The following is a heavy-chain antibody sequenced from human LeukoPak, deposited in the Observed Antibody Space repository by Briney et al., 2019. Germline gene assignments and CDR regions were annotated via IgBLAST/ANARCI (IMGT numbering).Heavy chain of an antibody. Sequence: GGSLRLSCAASGFTVSSNYMSWVRQAPGKGLEWVSVIYSGGSTYYADSVKGRFTISRDNSKNTLYLQMNSLRAEDTAVYYCARGGQQLGGNGDYFDYWGQGTLVTVSS. CDR2: IYSGGST. CDR3: ARGGQQLGGNGDYFDY. V-gene: IGHV3-66*01. J-gene: IGHJ4*02. D-gene: IGHD6-13*01. CDR1: GFTVSSNY.